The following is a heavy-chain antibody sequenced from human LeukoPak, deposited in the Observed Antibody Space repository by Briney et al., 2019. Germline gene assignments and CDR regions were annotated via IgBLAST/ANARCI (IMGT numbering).Heavy chain of an antibody. CDR3: AKWNCGGDCYYGY. CDR2: IWYDGSNK. V-gene: IGHV3-33*06. Sequence: GRSLRLSCAASGFTFSSYGMHWVRQAPGKGLEWVAVIWYDGSNKYYADSVKGRFTISRDNSKNTLYLQMNSLRAEDTAVYHCAKWNCGGDCYYGYWGQGTLVTVSS. D-gene: IGHD2-21*02. CDR1: GFTFSSYG. J-gene: IGHJ4*02.